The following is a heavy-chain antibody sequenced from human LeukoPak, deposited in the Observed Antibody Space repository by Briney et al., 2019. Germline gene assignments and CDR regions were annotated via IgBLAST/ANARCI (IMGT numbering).Heavy chain of an antibody. CDR1: GYTFTSYY. J-gene: IGHJ4*02. CDR3: ARGSSKGAAAARGACDY. V-gene: IGHV1-46*01. Sequence: ASVKVSCKASGYTFTSYYMHWVRQAPGQGLEWMGIINPSGGSTSYAQKFQGRVTTTRDMSTSTVYMELSSLRSEDTAVYYCARGSSKGAAAARGACDYWGQGTLVTVSS. D-gene: IGHD6-13*01. CDR2: INPSGGST.